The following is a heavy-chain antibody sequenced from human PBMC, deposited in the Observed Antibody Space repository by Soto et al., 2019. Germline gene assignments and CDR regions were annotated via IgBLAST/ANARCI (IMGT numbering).Heavy chain of an antibody. D-gene: IGHD3-22*01. Sequence: ASVKVSCKASGYTFTSYAMHWVRQAPGQRLEWMGWIHAGNGNTKYSQKFQGRVTISRDTSASTAYMELSSLRSEDTAVYYCARGDYYDSSGYYLQFDYWGQGTLVTVSS. V-gene: IGHV1-3*01. CDR3: ARGDYYDSSGYYLQFDY. J-gene: IGHJ4*02. CDR1: GYTFTSYA. CDR2: IHAGNGNT.